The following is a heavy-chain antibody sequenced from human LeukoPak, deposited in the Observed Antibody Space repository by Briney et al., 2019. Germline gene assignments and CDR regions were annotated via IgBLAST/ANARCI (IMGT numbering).Heavy chain of an antibody. J-gene: IGHJ4*02. CDR2: IYYSGST. V-gene: IGHV4-59*08. CDR3: ARGYCSSTSCYYVDY. CDR1: GGSISSYY. Sequence: SETLSLTCTVSGGSISSYYWSWIRQPPGKGLEWIGYIYYSGSTNYNPSLKSRVTISVDTSKNQFSLKLSSVTAADTAVYYCARGYCSSTSCYYVDYWGQGTPVTVSS. D-gene: IGHD2-2*01.